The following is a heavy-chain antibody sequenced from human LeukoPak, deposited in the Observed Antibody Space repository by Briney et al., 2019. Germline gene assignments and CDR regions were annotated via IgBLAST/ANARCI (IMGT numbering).Heavy chain of an antibody. CDR2: IYYSGST. D-gene: IGHD3-9*01. CDR3: ARMGRYYDILTGYYPEYFDY. J-gene: IGHJ4*02. CDR1: GGSISSSSYY. V-gene: IGHV4-39*01. Sequence: SETLSLTCTVSGGSISSSSYYWGWIRQPPGKGLEWIGSIYYSGSTYCNPSLKSRVTISVDTSKNQFSLKLSSVTAADTAVYYCARMGRYYDILTGYYPEYFDYWGQGTLVTVSS.